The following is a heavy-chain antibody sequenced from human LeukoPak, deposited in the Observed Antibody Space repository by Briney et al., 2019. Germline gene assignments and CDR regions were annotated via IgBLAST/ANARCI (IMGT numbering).Heavy chain of an antibody. Sequence: ASVKVSCKASGYTFTSYDINWVRQATGQGLEWMGWMNPNSGNTGYAQKFQGRVTMTRDTSISTAYMELSRLRSDDTAVYYCARGQWLAKDLFDPWGQGTLVTVSS. J-gene: IGHJ5*02. D-gene: IGHD6-19*01. CDR3: ARGQWLAKDLFDP. CDR2: MNPNSGNT. CDR1: GYTFTSYD. V-gene: IGHV1-8*01.